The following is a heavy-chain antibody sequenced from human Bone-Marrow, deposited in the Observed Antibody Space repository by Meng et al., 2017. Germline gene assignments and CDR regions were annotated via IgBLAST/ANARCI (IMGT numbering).Heavy chain of an antibody. J-gene: IGHJ4*02. CDR2: IYYSGST. CDR1: GGSISSSSYY. D-gene: IGHD6-13*01. V-gene: IGHV4-39*07. Sequence: ESLKISCTVSGGSISSSSYYWGWIRQPPGKGLEWIGSIYYSGSTYYNPSLKSRVTISVDTSKNQFSLKLSSVTAADTAVYYCARNSAAAGSCLYWGQGTLVTVSS. CDR3: ARNSAAAGSCLY.